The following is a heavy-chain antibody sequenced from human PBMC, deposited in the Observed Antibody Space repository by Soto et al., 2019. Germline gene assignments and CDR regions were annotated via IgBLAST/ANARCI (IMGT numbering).Heavy chain of an antibody. CDR3: ASDPLAATGSFVDY. D-gene: IGHD3-9*01. J-gene: IGHJ4*02. V-gene: IGHV3-30-3*01. Sequence: WGSLRISCVASVLTFNIFAFPWVRQAPGKGLEWLSVISYDGREIHYSESVKGRFTISRDSSTNTVYLEMNSLRYEDTAVYYCASDPLAATGSFVDYWGQGTMVTVSS. CDR1: VLTFNIFA. CDR2: ISYDGREI.